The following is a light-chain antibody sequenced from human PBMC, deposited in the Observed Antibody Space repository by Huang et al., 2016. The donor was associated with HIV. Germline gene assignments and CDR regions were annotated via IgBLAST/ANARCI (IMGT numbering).Light chain of an antibody. V-gene: IGKV3-15*01. CDR1: ESVGSS. Sequence: EIVMTQSPATLSVSPGERVILSCRASESVGSSLAWYQQKPGQAPRLLLYGASTRAAGVPPRFSGSGSGTEFTLSISGLQSADFAVYYCQQYDKWPPILTFGGGTKVEIK. CDR2: GAS. CDR3: QQYDKWPPILT. J-gene: IGKJ4*01.